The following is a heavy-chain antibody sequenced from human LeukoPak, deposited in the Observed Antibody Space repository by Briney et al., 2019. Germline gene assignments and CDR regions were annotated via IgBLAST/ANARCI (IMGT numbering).Heavy chain of an antibody. D-gene: IGHD3-22*01. V-gene: IGHV3-23*03. J-gene: IGHJ4*02. CDR3: TIVHGYYDGSGYWVQ. CDR1: GLPLSRYG. Sequence: GGPLTLLCAAWGLPLSRYGVRWARRAPGEGLEGVSFISTSCGTTSYADSVKGRFTISRDNLRNTLYMQMNSLRDEDTALYYCTIVHGYYDGSGYWVQWGQGTLVTVSS. CDR2: ISTSCGTT.